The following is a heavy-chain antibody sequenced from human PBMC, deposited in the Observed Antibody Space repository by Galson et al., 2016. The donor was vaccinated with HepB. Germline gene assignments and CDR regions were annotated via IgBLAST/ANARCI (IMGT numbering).Heavy chain of an antibody. D-gene: IGHD4-17*01. CDR3: ARGADYGDPLDY. CDR2: IYYSGGT. CDR1: GGSISSYY. J-gene: IGHJ4*02. Sequence: SETLSLTCTVSGGSISSYYWSWIRQPPGKGLEWIGYIYYSGGTNYSPSLKSRVTISFDTSKNQISLRPTSVTAADTAVYYCARGADYGDPLDYWGQGTLVTVSS. V-gene: IGHV4-59*01.